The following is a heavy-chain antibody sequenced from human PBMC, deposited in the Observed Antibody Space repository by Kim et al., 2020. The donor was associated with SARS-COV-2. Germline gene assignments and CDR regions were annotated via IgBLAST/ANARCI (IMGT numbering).Heavy chain of an antibody. D-gene: IGHD3-22*01. J-gene: IGHJ4*02. V-gene: IGHV1-69*02. Sequence: NYDPTFPGRGTITADKSTGTAYMELRSLRSEDTAVYYCARSDSSGYYADYWGQGTLVTVSS. CDR3: ARSDSSGYYADY.